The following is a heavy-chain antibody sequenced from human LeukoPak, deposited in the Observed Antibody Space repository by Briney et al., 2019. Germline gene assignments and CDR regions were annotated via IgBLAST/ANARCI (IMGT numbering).Heavy chain of an antibody. CDR1: GYTFTGYY. CDR2: INPNSGGT. CDR3: ARLNAVYYYDSSGYIKDY. D-gene: IGHD3-22*01. J-gene: IGHJ4*02. V-gene: IGHV1-2*02. Sequence: ASVTVSCKASGYTFTGYYMHWVRQAPGQGLEWMGWINPNSGGTNYAQKFQGRVTMTRDTSISTAYMELSRLRSDDTAVYYCARLNAVYYYDSSGYIKDYWGQGTLVTVSS.